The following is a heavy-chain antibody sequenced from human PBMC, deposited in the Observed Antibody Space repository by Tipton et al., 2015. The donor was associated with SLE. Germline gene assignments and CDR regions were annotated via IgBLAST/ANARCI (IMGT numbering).Heavy chain of an antibody. CDR1: GGSISSSSYY. J-gene: IGHJ4*02. CDR3: ARALIAAAGTYFDY. V-gene: IGHV4-39*07. Sequence: TLSLTCTVSGGSISSSSYYWGWIRQPPGKGLEWIGSIYHSGSTYYNPSLKSRVTISVDTSKNQFSLKLSSVTAADTAVYYCARALIAAAGTYFDYWGQGTLVTVSS. D-gene: IGHD6-13*01. CDR2: IYHSGST.